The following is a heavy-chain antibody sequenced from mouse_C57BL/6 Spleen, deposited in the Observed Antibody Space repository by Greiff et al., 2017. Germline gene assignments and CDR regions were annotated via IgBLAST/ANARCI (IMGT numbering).Heavy chain of an antibody. J-gene: IGHJ2*01. CDR2: IDPENGDT. Sequence: EVQLQQSGAELVRPGASVKLSCTASGFNIKDDYMHWVKQRPEQGLEWIGWIDPENGDTEYASKFQGKATITADTSSNTAYLQLSSLTSEDTAVYYCTTDWDENDYWGQGTTLTVSS. V-gene: IGHV14-4*01. CDR1: GFNIKDDY. D-gene: IGHD4-1*01. CDR3: TTDWDENDY.